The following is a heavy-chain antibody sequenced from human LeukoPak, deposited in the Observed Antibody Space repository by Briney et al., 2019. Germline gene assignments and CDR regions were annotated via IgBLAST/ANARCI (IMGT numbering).Heavy chain of an antibody. CDR1: GFTFSSYS. CDR3: ARAEGSSWYRPLYYFDY. Sequence: GGSLRLSCAASGFTFSSYSMNWVRQAPGKGLEWVSSISSSSSYIYYADSVKGRFTISRDNAKNSLYLQMNSLRAEDTAVYYCARAEGSSWYRPLYYFDYWGQGTLVTVSS. J-gene: IGHJ4*02. CDR2: ISSSSSYI. D-gene: IGHD6-13*01. V-gene: IGHV3-21*01.